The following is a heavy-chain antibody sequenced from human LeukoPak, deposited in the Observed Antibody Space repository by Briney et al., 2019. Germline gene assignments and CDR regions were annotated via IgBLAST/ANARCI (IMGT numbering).Heavy chain of an antibody. CDR3: ARDGVLYYYGMDV. D-gene: IGHD3-3*01. CDR2: IKRDGSEK. Sequence: PGGSLRLSCAASGFTFSSYWMSWVRQAPGKGLEWVANIKRDGSEKYYVDSVKGRFTISRDNAKNSLYLQMNSLRAEDTAVYYCARDGVLYYYGMDVWGQGTTVTVSS. J-gene: IGHJ6*02. V-gene: IGHV3-7*01. CDR1: GFTFSSYW.